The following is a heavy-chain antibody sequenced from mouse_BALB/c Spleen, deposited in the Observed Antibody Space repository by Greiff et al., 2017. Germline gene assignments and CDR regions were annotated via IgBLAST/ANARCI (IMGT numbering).Heavy chain of an antibody. CDR3: AREGYDGNY. J-gene: IGHJ2*01. D-gene: IGHD2-14*01. CDR1: GFTFSSFG. V-gene: IGHV5-17*02. Sequence: EVQGVESGGGLVQPGGSLKLSCAASGFTFSSFGMHWVRQAPEKGLEWVAYISSGSSTIYYADTVKGRFTISRDNPKNTLFLQMTSLRSEDTAMYYCAREGYDGNYWGKGTTLTVSS. CDR2: ISSGSSTI.